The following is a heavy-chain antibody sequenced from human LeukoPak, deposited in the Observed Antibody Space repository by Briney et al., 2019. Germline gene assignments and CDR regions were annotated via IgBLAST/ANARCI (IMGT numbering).Heavy chain of an antibody. J-gene: IGHJ4*02. CDR2: IYYSGST. Sequence: SETLSLTCTVSGGSISSSSYSWGWIRQPPGKGLEWIGSIYYSGSTYYNPSLKSRVTISVDTSKNQFSLKLSSVTAADTAVYYCARQSLTGYQGASDYWGQGTLVTVSS. V-gene: IGHV4-39*01. CDR3: ARQSLTGYQGASDY. D-gene: IGHD3-9*01. CDR1: GGSISSSSYS.